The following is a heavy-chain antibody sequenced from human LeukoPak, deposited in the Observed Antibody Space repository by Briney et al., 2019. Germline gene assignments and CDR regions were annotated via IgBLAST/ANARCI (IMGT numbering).Heavy chain of an antibody. Sequence: ASVKVSCKVSGYTLTELSMHWVRQAPGKGLEWMGGFDPEDGETIYAQKFQGRVTMTEDTSTDTAYMELSSLRSEDTAVYYCATDIYYGSGSYYFDYWGQGTLVTVSS. V-gene: IGHV1-24*01. CDR1: GYTLTELS. CDR3: ATDIYYGSGSYYFDY. D-gene: IGHD3-10*01. J-gene: IGHJ4*02. CDR2: FDPEDGET.